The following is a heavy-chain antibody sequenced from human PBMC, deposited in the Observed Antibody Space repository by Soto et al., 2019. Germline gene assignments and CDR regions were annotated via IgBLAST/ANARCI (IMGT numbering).Heavy chain of an antibody. Sequence: ASVKVSCKASGYIFTAYSMHWVRQAPGQGLEWMGVVNPSGGSTNYAQKFQGRITMTRDTSTSTVYMGLSSLTSEDTAVYYCAREENCSDGICYSEYFQRWGQGTLVTVSS. D-gene: IGHD2-15*01. V-gene: IGHV1-46*01. CDR3: AREENCSDGICYSEYFQR. CDR1: GYIFTAYS. CDR2: VNPSGGST. J-gene: IGHJ1*01.